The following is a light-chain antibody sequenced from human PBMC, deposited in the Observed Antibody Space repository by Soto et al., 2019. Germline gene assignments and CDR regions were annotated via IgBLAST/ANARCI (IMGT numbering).Light chain of an antibody. J-gene: IGKJ1*01. CDR3: QQYNSYSRT. Sequence: DIQMTQSPSTLSASVGDRVTITCRASQTISSSLAWYQQKPGKAPRLLIYMASSLESGVPSRFSGGGSGTEFTLTISSXXXXDFATYYCQQYNSYSRTFGQGT. CDR1: QTISSS. CDR2: MAS. V-gene: IGKV1-5*03.